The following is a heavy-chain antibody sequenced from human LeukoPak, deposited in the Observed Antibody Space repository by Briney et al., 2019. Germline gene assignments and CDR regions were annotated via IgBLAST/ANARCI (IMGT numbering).Heavy chain of an antibody. CDR3: APTHYSSSWYYFDY. Sequence: ASVRVSCKASGYTFTGYSMHWVRQAAGQGLEWMGWINPNSGGTNYAQKFQGRVTMTRDTSISTAYMELSRLRSDDTALYYCAPTHYSSSWYYFDYWGQGTLVTVSS. D-gene: IGHD6-13*01. CDR2: INPNSGGT. J-gene: IGHJ4*02. V-gene: IGHV1-2*02. CDR1: GYTFTGYS.